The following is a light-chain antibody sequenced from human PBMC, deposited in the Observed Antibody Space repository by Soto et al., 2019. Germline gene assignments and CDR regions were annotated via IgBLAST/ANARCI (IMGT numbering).Light chain of an antibody. Sequence: DIQMTQSPSTLSASVGDRVTITCRASQSISNWLAWYQQKPGKAPKLLIYKTSSLESGVPSRFSGSGSGIEFTLTISSLQPDDFATYYCQQYHSYWAFGQGTKVDIK. CDR1: QSISNW. V-gene: IGKV1-5*03. J-gene: IGKJ1*01. CDR3: QQYHSYWA. CDR2: KTS.